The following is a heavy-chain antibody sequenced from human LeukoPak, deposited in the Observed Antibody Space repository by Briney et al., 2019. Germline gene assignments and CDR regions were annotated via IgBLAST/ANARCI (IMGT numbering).Heavy chain of an antibody. CDR1: GGSISSSSYY. V-gene: IGHV4-39*01. CDR3: ARTYYDFWSGYSPLGFDY. J-gene: IGHJ4*02. D-gene: IGHD3-3*01. CDR2: IYYSGST. Sequence: SETLSLTCTVSGGSISSSSYYWSWIRQPPGKGLEWIGSIYYSGSTYYNPSLKSRVTISVDTSKNQFSLKLSSVTAADTAVYYCARTYYDFWSGYSPLGFDYWGQGTLVTVSS.